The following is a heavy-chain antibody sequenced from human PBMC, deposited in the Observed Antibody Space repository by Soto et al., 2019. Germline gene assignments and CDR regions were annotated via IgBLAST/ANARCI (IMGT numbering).Heavy chain of an antibody. CDR3: ARDPWELLSF. V-gene: IGHV3-21*01. CDR1: GFTFSSYS. Sequence: EVQLVESGGGLVKPGGSLRLSCAASGFTFSSYSMNWVRQAPGKGLKWVSSISSSSSYIYYADSVKGRFTISRDNAKNSLYLQRNSLRAEDTAVYYCARDPWELLSFWGQGTLVTVSS. D-gene: IGHD1-26*01. J-gene: IGHJ4*02. CDR2: ISSSSSYI.